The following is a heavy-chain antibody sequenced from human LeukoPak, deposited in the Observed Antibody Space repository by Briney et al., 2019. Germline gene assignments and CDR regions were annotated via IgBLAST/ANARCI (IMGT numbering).Heavy chain of an antibody. V-gene: IGHV4-61*01. J-gene: IGHJ4*02. Sequence: SETLSLTCTVSGGSVSSGSYYWSWIRQPPGKGLEWIGYIYYNPSLKSRVTISVDTSKNQFSLKLSSVTAADTAVYYCVLNHGDYVGRFDYWGQGTLVTVSS. D-gene: IGHD4-17*01. CDR2: IYY. CDR3: VLNHGDYVGRFDY. CDR1: GGSVSSGSYY.